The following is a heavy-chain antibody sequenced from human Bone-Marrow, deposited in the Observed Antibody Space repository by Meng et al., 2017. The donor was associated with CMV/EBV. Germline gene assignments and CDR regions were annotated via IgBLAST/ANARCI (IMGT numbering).Heavy chain of an antibody. J-gene: IGHJ3*02. CDR2: ISGSGGST. Sequence: GESLKISCAASGFTFSSYAMSWVRQAPGKGLEWVSAISGSGGSTYYADSVKGRFTISRDNSKNTLYLQMNSLRAEDTALYHCARGRHTGLGDAFDIWGQGTMVTVSS. CDR3: ARGRHTGLGDAFDI. D-gene: IGHD3/OR15-3a*01. CDR1: GFTFSSYA. V-gene: IGHV3-23*01.